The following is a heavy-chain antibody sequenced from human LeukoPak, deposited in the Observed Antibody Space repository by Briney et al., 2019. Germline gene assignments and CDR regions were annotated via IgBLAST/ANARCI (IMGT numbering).Heavy chain of an antibody. V-gene: IGHV4-39*01. CDR1: GGSISSATYY. CDR3: TCGYYSRGDY. CDR2: VYYSGST. Sequence: PSETLSLTCNVSGGSISSATYYWGWIRQPPGKGLEWIGSVYYSGSTYYNPSPKSRVTISLDTSENQFSVKLNSVTAADTAIYYCTCGYYSRGDYWGQGTLVTVSS. J-gene: IGHJ4*02. D-gene: IGHD3-22*01.